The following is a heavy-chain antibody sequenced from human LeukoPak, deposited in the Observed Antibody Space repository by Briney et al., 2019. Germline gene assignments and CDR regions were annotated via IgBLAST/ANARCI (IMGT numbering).Heavy chain of an antibody. CDR3: ARARLRYFDWPFDY. V-gene: IGHV4-39*07. Sequence: SETLSLTCTVSGGSISSSSYYWGWIRQPPGKGLEWIGSIYYSGSTYYNPSLKSRVTISVDTSKNQFSLKLSSVTAADTAVYYCARARLRYFDWPFDYWGQGTLVTVSS. CDR1: GGSISSSSYY. D-gene: IGHD3-9*01. J-gene: IGHJ4*02. CDR2: IYYSGST.